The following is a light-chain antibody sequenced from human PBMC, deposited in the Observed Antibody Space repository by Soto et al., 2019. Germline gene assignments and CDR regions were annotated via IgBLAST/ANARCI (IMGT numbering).Light chain of an antibody. CDR2: DAS. CDR1: QSVSSN. V-gene: IGKV3-11*01. J-gene: IGKJ4*01. CDR3: QHRSNWPLT. Sequence: EIVLTQSPATLALSPGERATLSCRASQSVSSNLAWYQQKPGQAPRLLIYDASNRATGIPARFSGSGSGTDFTLTISSLEPEDFAVYYCQHRSNWPLTFGGGTKVEI.